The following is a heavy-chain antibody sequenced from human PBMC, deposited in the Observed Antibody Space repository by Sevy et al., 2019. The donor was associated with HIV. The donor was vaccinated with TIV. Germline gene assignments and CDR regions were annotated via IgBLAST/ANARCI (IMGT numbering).Heavy chain of an antibody. Sequence: SETLSLTCTVSGGSVSSGSYYWSWIRQPPGKGLEWIGYIYYSGSTNHNPSLKRRVTISVDTSKNQFSLKLNSVTAADTAVYYWARVRGGYSGFGGFDYWGQGTLVTVS. D-gene: IGHD5-12*01. J-gene: IGHJ4*02. CDR2: IYYSGST. V-gene: IGHV4-61*01. CDR3: ARVRGGYSGFGGFDY. CDR1: GGSVSSGSYY.